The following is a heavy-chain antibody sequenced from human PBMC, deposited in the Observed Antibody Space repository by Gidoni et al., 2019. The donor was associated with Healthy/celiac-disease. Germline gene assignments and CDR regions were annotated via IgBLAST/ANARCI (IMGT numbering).Heavy chain of an antibody. CDR3: AREKEYWYFDL. Sequence: LVQPGGSLRLSCAASGFTFSSYLMSWVRQAPGKGLEWVANIKQDGSEKYYVDSVKGRFTISRDNAKNSLYLQMNSLRAEDTAVYYCAREKEYWYFDLWGRGTLVTDSS. CDR2: IKQDGSEK. CDR1: GFTFSSYL. J-gene: IGHJ2*01. V-gene: IGHV3-7*01.